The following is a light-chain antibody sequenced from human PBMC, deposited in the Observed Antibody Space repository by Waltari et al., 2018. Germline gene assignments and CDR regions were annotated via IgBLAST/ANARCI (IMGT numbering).Light chain of an antibody. CDR1: NIESKS. V-gene: IGLV3-21*01. CDR2: YDN. J-gene: IGLJ1*01. Sequence: SYVLTQPPSVSVAPGEPARITCGGNNIESKSVHWYRQRTGQAPVVVISYDNDRAAGIPERFSGSNSGNTATLTISRVEAGDEADYYCQVWDANTDPGVFGTGTEVTVL. CDR3: QVWDANTDPGV.